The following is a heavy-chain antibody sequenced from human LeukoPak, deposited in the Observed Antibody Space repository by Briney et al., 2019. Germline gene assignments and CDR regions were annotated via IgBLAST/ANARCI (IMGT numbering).Heavy chain of an antibody. CDR1: GGSFSGYY. D-gene: IGHD3-16*02. J-gene: IGHJ6*02. V-gene: IGHV4-34*01. CDR3: ARGAPYDYVWGSYRRDYYYYGMDV. CDR2: INHSGST. Sequence: SETLSLTCAVYGGSFSGYYWSWIRQPPGKGLEWIGEINHSGSTNYNPSLKSRVTISVDTSKNQFSLKLSSVTAADTAVYYCARGAPYDYVWGSYRRDYYYYGMDVWGQGTTVTVSS.